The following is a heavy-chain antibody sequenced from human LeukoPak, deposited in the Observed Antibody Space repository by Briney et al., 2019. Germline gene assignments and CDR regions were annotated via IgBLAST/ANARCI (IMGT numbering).Heavy chain of an antibody. Sequence: PSETLSLTCSVSGGSTSFYYWSWIRQPPGKGLEWIGYIHYTGSTNYNPSLKSRVTISVDTSKNQFSLKLSSVTAADTAVYYCARGRGSYGPYYFDYWGQGTLVTVSS. CDR2: IHYTGST. J-gene: IGHJ4*02. CDR1: GGSTSFYY. V-gene: IGHV4-59*01. D-gene: IGHD3-16*01. CDR3: ARGRGSYGPYYFDY.